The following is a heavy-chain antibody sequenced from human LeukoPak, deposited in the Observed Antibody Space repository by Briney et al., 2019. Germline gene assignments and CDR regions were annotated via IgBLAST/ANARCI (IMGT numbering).Heavy chain of an antibody. J-gene: IGHJ5*02. V-gene: IGHV4-39*07. Sequence: SETLSLTCTVSGGSISSSSYYWGWIRQPPGKGLEWIGSIYYSGSTYYNPSLKSRVTISVDTSKNQFSLRLSSVTAADTAVYNCARDRRSITMIVVAEGWFDPWGQGTLVTVSS. CDR3: ARDRRSITMIVVAEGWFDP. CDR2: IYYSGST. D-gene: IGHD3-22*01. CDR1: GGSISSSSYY.